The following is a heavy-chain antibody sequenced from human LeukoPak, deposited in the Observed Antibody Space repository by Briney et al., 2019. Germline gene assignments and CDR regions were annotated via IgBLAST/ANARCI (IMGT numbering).Heavy chain of an antibody. CDR3: AKDPCGGDCYPSDY. V-gene: IGHV3-23*01. CDR1: GVTLSSYA. CDR2: ISSSGSGGST. D-gene: IGHD2-21*02. Sequence: PGGSLRLSCAASGVTLSSYAMSWARQAPGKGLEWVSGISSSGSGGSTYYADSVKGRFTISRDNSKNTLYLQMNSLRAEDTAVYYCAKDPCGGDCYPSDYWGQGTLVTVSS. J-gene: IGHJ4*02.